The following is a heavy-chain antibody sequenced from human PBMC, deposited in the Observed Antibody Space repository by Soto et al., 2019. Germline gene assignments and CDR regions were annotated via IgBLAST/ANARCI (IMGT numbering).Heavy chain of an antibody. CDR2: SRNKANRYTT. J-gene: IGHJ4*02. CDR3: TRTGGSGSYPGDY. Sequence: EVQLVESGGGLVQPGGSLRLACAASGFTASDHYMDWVRQAPGKGLEWVGRSRNKANRYTTEYAASVKGRFIILRDASKHSLYLQMNSLKIEDTAVYFCTRTGGSGSYPGDYWGQGTLVTVSS. CDR1: GFTASDHY. D-gene: IGHD3-10*01. V-gene: IGHV3-72*01.